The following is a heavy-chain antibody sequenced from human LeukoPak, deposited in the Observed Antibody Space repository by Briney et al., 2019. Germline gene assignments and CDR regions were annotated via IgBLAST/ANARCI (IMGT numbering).Heavy chain of an antibody. J-gene: IGHJ4*02. D-gene: IGHD6-13*01. Sequence: PSETLSLTCAVYGGSFSGYYWSWIRQPPGKGLEWIGEINHSGSTNYNPSLKSRVTISVDTFKNQFSLKLSSVTAAYTAVYYCARWAYSSSWYGVRYFDYWGQGTLVTVSS. CDR1: GGSFSGYY. V-gene: IGHV4-34*01. CDR2: INHSGST. CDR3: ARWAYSSSWYGVRYFDY.